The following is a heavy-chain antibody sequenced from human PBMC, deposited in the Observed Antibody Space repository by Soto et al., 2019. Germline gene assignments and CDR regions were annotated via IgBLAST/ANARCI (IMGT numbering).Heavy chain of an antibody. V-gene: IGHV4-31*03. D-gene: IGHD3-22*01. Sequence: QVQLQESGPGLVKPSQTLSLTCTVSVASISSGGYYWSWIRQHPGEGLECIGYIYYSGSTSYNPSLKSRVTIEIDTSKNPFSLKLSSVTDADTAVYYCARESKYDTSGYPPWFAPWGQGTLVTVSS. J-gene: IGHJ5*02. CDR1: VASISSGGYY. CDR3: ARESKYDTSGYPPWFAP. CDR2: IYYSGST.